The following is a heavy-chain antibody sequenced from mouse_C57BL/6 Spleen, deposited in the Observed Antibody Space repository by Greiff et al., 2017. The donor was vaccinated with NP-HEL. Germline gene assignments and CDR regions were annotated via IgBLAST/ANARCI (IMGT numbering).Heavy chain of an antibody. Sequence: EVQLQQSGPELVKPGASVKISCKASGYTFTDYYMNWVKQSHGKSLEWIGDINPNNGGTSYNQKFKGKATLTVDKSSSTAYMELRSLTSEDSAVYYCARWYDYDLTMDYWGQGTSVTVSS. CDR2: INPNNGGT. CDR3: ARWYDYDLTMDY. J-gene: IGHJ4*01. D-gene: IGHD2-4*01. CDR1: GYTFTDYY. V-gene: IGHV1-26*01.